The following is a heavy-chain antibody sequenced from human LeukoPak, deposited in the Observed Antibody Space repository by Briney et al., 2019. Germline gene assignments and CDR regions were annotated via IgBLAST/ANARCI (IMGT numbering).Heavy chain of an antibody. CDR3: ARETYTSSQRDY. CDR1: GGSISSYY. J-gene: IGHJ4*02. V-gene: IGHV4-4*07. D-gene: IGHD6-13*01. Sequence: SETLSLTCTVSGGSISSYYWSWIRQPAGKGLEWIGRIYTSGSTNYNPSLKSRVTMSVDTSKNQFSLKLSSVTAADTAVYFCARETYTSSQRDYWGQGTLVTVSS. CDR2: IYTSGST.